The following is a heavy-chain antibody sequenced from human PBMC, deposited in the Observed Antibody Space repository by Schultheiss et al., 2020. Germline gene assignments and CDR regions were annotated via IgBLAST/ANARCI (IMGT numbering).Heavy chain of an antibody. CDR1: GGSFSGYY. Sequence: GSLRLSCAVYGGSFSGYYWSWIRQPPGKGLEWIGEINHSGSTNYNPSLKSRVTISVDTSKNQFSLKLSSVTAADTAVYYCARGSGNVVVPAALRPFDYWGQGTLVTVSS. V-gene: IGHV4-34*01. D-gene: IGHD2-2*01. CDR3: ARGSGNVVVPAALRPFDY. CDR2: INHSGST. J-gene: IGHJ4*02.